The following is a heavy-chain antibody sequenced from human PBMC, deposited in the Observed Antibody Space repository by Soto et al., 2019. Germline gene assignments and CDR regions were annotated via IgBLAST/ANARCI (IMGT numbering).Heavy chain of an antibody. CDR2: VDPEDGNT. V-gene: IGHV1-69-2*01. J-gene: IGHJ5*02. Sequence: GASVKVSCRVSGYTFTEYYMHWVQQATGKGLEWMGLVDPEDGNTNYAQKFQERVTITRDMSTSTAYMELSSLRSEDTAVYYCAADYGSSSWYNWFDPWGQGTLVTVSS. CDR3: AADYGSSSWYNWFDP. CDR1: GYTFTEYY. D-gene: IGHD6-13*01.